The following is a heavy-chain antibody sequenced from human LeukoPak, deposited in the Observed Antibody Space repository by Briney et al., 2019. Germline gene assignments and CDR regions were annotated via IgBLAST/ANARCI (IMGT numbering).Heavy chain of an antibody. Sequence: GGSLRLSCAAAGLTFSNYGMHWVRQAPGKGLQWVAYIRYDGKNKYSADSVKGRFTIYRDNSKSTLYLQMNSLRAEDTAVYHCAKDKYSPVRSMSEAAYYFDFWGPGTLVTVSS. CDR1: GLTFSNYG. CDR3: AKDKYSPVRSMSEAAYYFDF. D-gene: IGHD6-13*01. J-gene: IGHJ4*02. V-gene: IGHV3-30*02. CDR2: IRYDGKNK.